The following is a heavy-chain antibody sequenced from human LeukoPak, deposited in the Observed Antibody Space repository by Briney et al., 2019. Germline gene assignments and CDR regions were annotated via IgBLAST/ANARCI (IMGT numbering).Heavy chain of an antibody. CDR3: ARLYSSSWFEKPPYYYGMDV. J-gene: IGHJ6*02. CDR1: GFTFSSYG. Sequence: PGRSLRLSCAASGFTFSSYGMHWVRQAPGKGLEWVAVISYDGSNKYYADSVKGRFTISRDNSKNTLYLQMNSLRAEDTAVYYCARLYSSSWFEKPPYYYGMDVWGQGTTVTVSS. D-gene: IGHD6-13*01. CDR2: ISYDGSNK. V-gene: IGHV3-30*03.